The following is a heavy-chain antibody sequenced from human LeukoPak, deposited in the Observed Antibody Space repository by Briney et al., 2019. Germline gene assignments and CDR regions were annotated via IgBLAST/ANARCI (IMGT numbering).Heavy chain of an antibody. CDR2: IYSGGST. CDR1: GFTVSSNY. V-gene: IGHV3-53*01. J-gene: IGHJ1*01. Sequence: GGSLRLSCAASGFTVSSNYMSWVRQAPGKGLEWVSVIYSGGSTYYADSAKGRFTISRDNSKNTLYLQMNSLRAEDTAVYYCARGGTTYYYDSSGYYGSFQHWGQGTLVTVSS. D-gene: IGHD3-22*01. CDR3: ARGGTTYYYDSSGYYGSFQH.